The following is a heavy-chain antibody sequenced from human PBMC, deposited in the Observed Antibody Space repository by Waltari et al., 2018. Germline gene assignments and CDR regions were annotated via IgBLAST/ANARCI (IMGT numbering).Heavy chain of an antibody. CDR3: TRSSPGYNWFDP. D-gene: IGHD3-9*01. J-gene: IGHJ5*02. Sequence: EVQLVESGGGLVQPGRALGLPCQGFGFTFGDYTITWLRQAPGKRLEWVSFIRGKAYGWTSEHAASVRDRFTISRDDSKSIASLQMNSLKSEDTAVYYCTRSSPGYNWFDPWGQGTLVTVSS. CDR1: GFTFGDYT. V-gene: IGHV3-49*03. CDR2: IRGKAYGWTS.